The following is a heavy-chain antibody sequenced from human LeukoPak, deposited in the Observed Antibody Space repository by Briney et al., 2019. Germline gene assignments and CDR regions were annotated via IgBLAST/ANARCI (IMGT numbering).Heavy chain of an antibody. CDR3: ARVLDYDILTGYYDY. D-gene: IGHD3-9*01. J-gene: IGHJ4*02. CDR2: INSDGSST. V-gene: IGHV3-74*01. Sequence: GGSLRLSCAASGFTFSSYWMHWVRQAPGKGLVWVSRINSDGSSTSYADSVKGRFTISRDNAKNTLYLQMNSLRAEDTAVYYCARVLDYDILTGYYDYWGQGTLVTVSS. CDR1: GFTFSSYW.